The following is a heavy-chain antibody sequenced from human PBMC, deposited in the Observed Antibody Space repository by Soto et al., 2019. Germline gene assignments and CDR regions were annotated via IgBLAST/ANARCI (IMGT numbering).Heavy chain of an antibody. CDR1: GYTFTGYY. J-gene: IGHJ5*02. Sequence: ASVKVSCKASGYTFTGYYMHWVRQAPGQGLEWMGWINPNSGGTNYAQKFQGWVTMTRDTSISTAYMELSRLRSDDTAVYYCAREPQPIAAAGIVGWFDPWGQGTLVTVSS. D-gene: IGHD6-13*01. CDR2: INPNSGGT. CDR3: AREPQPIAAAGIVGWFDP. V-gene: IGHV1-2*04.